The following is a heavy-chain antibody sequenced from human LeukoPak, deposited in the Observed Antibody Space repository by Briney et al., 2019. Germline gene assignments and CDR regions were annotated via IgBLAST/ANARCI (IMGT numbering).Heavy chain of an antibody. CDR1: GFIFSGSW. V-gene: IGHV3-7*03. CDR3: TTDTWYSAGH. Sequence: GGSPRLSCTASGFIFSGSWMAWIRQAPGKGLEWVAIIKKDGSEKYYVDSMKGRFTISRDNAKNSLFLQMNSLRAEDTAIYYCTTDTWYSAGHWGQGTLVTVSS. J-gene: IGHJ4*02. D-gene: IGHD2-15*01. CDR2: IKKDGSEK.